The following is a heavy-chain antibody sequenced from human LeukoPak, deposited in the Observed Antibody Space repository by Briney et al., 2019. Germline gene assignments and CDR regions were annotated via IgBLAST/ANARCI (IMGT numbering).Heavy chain of an antibody. J-gene: IGHJ4*02. V-gene: IGHV3-23*01. Sequence: PGGTLRLSCAASGFTFSSYGMSWVRQAPGKGLEWVSAISGSGGSTYYADSVKGRFTISRDNSKNTLYLQMNSLRAEDTAVYYCAKYGLAAAGTGRNYFDYWGQGTLVTVSS. CDR2: ISGSGGST. D-gene: IGHD6-13*01. CDR1: GFTFSSYG. CDR3: AKYGLAAAGTGRNYFDY.